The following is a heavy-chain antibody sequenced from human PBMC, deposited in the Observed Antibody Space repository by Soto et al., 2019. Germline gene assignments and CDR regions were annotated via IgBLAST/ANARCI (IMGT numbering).Heavy chain of an antibody. CDR3: AREVNVVALSDAFDI. J-gene: IGHJ3*02. D-gene: IGHD2-8*01. CDR2: ISNRGTP. Sequence: QVQLQESGPGLVKPSQTLSLICTVSGDSISSDNYFWSWIRQPPGQGLEWIGYISNRGTPHYNPSLKSRVTISLDTSNNRFSLDMYSVTAADTAVDYCAREVNVVALSDAFDIWGQGTMVTVSS. CDR1: GDSISSDNYF. V-gene: IGHV4-30-4*01.